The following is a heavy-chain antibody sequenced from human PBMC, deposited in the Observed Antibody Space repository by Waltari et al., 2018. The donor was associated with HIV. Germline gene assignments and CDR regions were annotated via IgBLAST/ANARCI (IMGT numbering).Heavy chain of an antibody. J-gene: IGHJ2*01. Sequence: QVHLQQWGTGLLKPSETLSRTCAVYGGSFSGYYWSWIRQPPGKGLEWIGEINHSGSTNYNPSLKSRLTISVDTSKNQFSLNLNSVTAADTAVYYCARGSGTVAESGQLDGRYFDLWGRGTLVTVSS. CDR3: ARGSGTVAESGQLDGRYFDL. V-gene: IGHV4-34*01. D-gene: IGHD1-1*01. CDR2: INHSGST. CDR1: GGSFSGYY.